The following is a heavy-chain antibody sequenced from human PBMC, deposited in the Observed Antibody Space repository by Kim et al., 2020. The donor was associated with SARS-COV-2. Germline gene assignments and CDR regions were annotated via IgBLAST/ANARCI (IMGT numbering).Heavy chain of an antibody. J-gene: IGHJ6*02. D-gene: IGHD6-13*01. CDR3: AGRGRIRDSSRSWFYGMDV. CDR1: GGSVSSGSYY. V-gene: IGHV4-61*01. Sequence: SETLSLTCTVSGGSVSSGSYYWSWIRQPPGKGLEWIGYIYYSGSTNYNPSLKSRVTISVDTSKNQFSLKLSSVTAADTAVYYCAGRGRIRDSSRSWFYGMDVWGQGTTVTVSS. CDR2: IYYSGST.